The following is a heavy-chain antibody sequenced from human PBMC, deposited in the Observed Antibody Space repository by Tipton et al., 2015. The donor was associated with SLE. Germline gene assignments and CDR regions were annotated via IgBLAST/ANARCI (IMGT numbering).Heavy chain of an antibody. CDR1: GFTFSSYG. D-gene: IGHD1-7*01. Sequence: GSLRLSCAASGFTFSSYGMHWVRQAPGKGLEWVSYISSSGSTIYYADSVKGRFTISRDNAKNSLYLQMNSLRAEDTAVYYCARDIGDWNYYYFDYWGQGTLVTVSS. CDR2: ISSSGSTI. CDR3: ARDIGDWNYYYFDY. J-gene: IGHJ4*02. V-gene: IGHV3-48*03.